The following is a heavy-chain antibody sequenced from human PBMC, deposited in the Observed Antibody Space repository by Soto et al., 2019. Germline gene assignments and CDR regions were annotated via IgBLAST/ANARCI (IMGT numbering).Heavy chain of an antibody. Sequence: GGSLRLSCAASGFTFSSYGMHWVRQAPGKGLEWVAVIWYDGSNKYYADSVKGRFTISRDNSKNTLYLQMNSLRAEDTAVYYCARVYPARYYDILTGHPLFDYWGQGTLVTVSS. V-gene: IGHV3-33*01. J-gene: IGHJ4*02. CDR2: IWYDGSNK. CDR3: ARVYPARYYDILTGHPLFDY. D-gene: IGHD3-9*01. CDR1: GFTFSSYG.